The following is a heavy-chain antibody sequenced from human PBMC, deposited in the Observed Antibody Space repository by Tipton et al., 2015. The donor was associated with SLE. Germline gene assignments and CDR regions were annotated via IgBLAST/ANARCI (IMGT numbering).Heavy chain of an antibody. Sequence: TLSLTCTVSGGSISSGSYYWSWIRQPAGKGLEWIGRIYTSGSTNYNPSLKSRVTISVDTSKNQFSLKLSSVTAADTAVYYCARQTGIMNAFDIWGQGTMVTVSS. V-gene: IGHV4-61*02. CDR3: ARQTGIMNAFDI. CDR1: GGSISSGSYY. J-gene: IGHJ3*02. D-gene: IGHD3-16*01. CDR2: IYTSGST.